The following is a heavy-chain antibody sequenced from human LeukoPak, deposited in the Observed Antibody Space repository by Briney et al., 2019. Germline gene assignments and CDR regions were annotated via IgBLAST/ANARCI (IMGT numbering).Heavy chain of an antibody. D-gene: IGHD5-12*01. CDR3: ARDLLHRGYAFDS. Sequence: PSETLSLTCSVSGGSISSYYWSWIRQPPGKGLEWIGYIYYSGSTNYNPSLKSRVTISVDTSKNQFSLKLSSVTAADTAVYYCARDLLHRGYAFDSWGQGTMVIVSS. V-gene: IGHV4-59*01. CDR2: IYYSGST. J-gene: IGHJ3*02. CDR1: GGSISSYY.